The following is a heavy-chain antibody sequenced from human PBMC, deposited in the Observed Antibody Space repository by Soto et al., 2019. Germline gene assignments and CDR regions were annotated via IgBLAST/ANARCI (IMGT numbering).Heavy chain of an antibody. V-gene: IGHV3-33*01. J-gene: IGHJ6*02. CDR1: GFTFSSYG. D-gene: IGHD3-3*01. CDR3: ARGGEWLLYGMDV. Sequence: GGSLRLSCAASGFTFSSYGMHWVRQAPGKGLEWVAVIWYDGSNKYYADSVKGRFTISRDNSKNTLYLQMNSLRAEDTAVYYCARGGEWLLYGMDVWGQGTTVTVSS. CDR2: IWYDGSNK.